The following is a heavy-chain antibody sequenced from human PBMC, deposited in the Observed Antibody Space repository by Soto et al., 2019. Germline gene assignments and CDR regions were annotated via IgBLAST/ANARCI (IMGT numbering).Heavy chain of an antibody. J-gene: IGHJ1*01. D-gene: IGHD1-26*01. CDR1: GFTVSTKY. CDR3: ARDPWAADH. CDR2: IYSGGST. V-gene: IGHV3-66*01. Sequence: EVQLVESGGGLVQPGGSLRLSCAASGFTVSTKYMSWVRQAPGKGLEWVSVIYSGGSTFYADSGRGRFTISRANSKNTVNLQRSSLRAEDTAVYSCARDPWAADHWGQDILVTVSS.